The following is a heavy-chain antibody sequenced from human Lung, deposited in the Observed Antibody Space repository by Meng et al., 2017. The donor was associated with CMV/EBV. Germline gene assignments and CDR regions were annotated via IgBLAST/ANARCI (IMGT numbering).Heavy chain of an antibody. Sequence: GESXKTSCAASGFTFSSFWMKWVRQGPGKGLQWVATRKNDGSEGYYVDSVKGRFSISRDNAKNSLHLQMNSLTAEDTGGYYCARENWYAVDYWVQGTLVTVSS. J-gene: IGHJ4*02. CDR2: RKNDGSEG. V-gene: IGHV3-7*01. D-gene: IGHD1-1*01. CDR3: ARENWYAVDY. CDR1: GFTFSSFW.